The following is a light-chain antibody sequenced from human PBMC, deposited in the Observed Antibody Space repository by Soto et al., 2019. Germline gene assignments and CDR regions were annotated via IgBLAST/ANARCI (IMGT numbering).Light chain of an antibody. V-gene: IGKV3-15*01. Sequence: IMMTQSPVTLSVSPVERATLSCRASQSVNSNLAWYQQKPGQAPRLLIYGASTRATGIPASFIGNGSGTEFTLTASSLQTEDFAIYYCQKSGNWPHFGQGTRLEIK. CDR1: QSVNSN. J-gene: IGKJ5*01. CDR3: QKSGNWPH. CDR2: GAS.